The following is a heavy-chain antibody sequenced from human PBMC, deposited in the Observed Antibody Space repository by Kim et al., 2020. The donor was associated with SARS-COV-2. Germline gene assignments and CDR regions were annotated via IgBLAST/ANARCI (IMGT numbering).Heavy chain of an antibody. CDR3: ARADCSGGSCFTGNRFDP. D-gene: IGHD2-15*01. CDR2: IDSSDSYT. Sequence: GESLKISCKGSGYSFTSYWISWVRQMPGKGLEWMGRIDSSDSYTNYSPSFQGHVTISADKSISTAYLQWSSLKASDSAMYYCARADCSGGSCFTGNRFDPWGQGTLVTVSS. CDR1: GYSFTSYW. V-gene: IGHV5-10-1*01. J-gene: IGHJ5*02.